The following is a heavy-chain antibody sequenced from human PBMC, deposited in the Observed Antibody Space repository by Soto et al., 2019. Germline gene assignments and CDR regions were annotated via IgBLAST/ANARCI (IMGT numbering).Heavy chain of an antibody. D-gene: IGHD3-22*01. CDR3: ARDRGNGYYGQDTWGMDV. V-gene: IGHV3-7*05. CDR2: INQGGSEN. CDR1: GFTISTYW. J-gene: IGHJ6*02. Sequence: EVQLVESGGGLVQPGGSLRLSCGVSGFTISTYWMSWVRWTPGKGLEWVGNINQGGSENFYAGSVRGRFSISRDNARNTVYLQMKSLRAADTAVYFCARDRGNGYYGQDTWGMDVWGQGTTVTVSS.